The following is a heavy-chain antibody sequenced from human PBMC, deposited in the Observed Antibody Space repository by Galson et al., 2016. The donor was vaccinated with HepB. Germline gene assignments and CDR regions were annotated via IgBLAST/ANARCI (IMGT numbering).Heavy chain of an antibody. D-gene: IGHD6-19*01. V-gene: IGHV1-2*06. CDR3: ARGTPSKLAVALYFY. Sequence: SVKVSCKASGYTFTGYFMYWVRQAPGQGLEWMGQINPNTGDTKYAQKFQGRVTMTRDTSTNTLYMDLRRLRFDDTAVYYCARGTPSKLAVALYFYWGQGTRVTVSS. J-gene: IGHJ4*02. CDR2: INPNTGDT. CDR1: GYTFTGYF.